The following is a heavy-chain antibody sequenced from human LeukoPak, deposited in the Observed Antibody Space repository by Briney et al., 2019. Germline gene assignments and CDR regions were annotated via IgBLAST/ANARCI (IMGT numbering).Heavy chain of an antibody. CDR2: ISGSGGST. D-gene: IGHD4-17*01. V-gene: IGHV3-23*01. CDR3: AKDRDDYGNDC. CDR1: GFTFNNYA. Sequence: GGSLRLSCAASGFTFNNYAMSWVRQAPGKGLEWVSSISGSGGSTYYADSVKGRFTISRDNSKNTLWLEMNNLRTDDTAVYYCAKDRDDYGNDCWGQGVLVTVST. J-gene: IGHJ4*02.